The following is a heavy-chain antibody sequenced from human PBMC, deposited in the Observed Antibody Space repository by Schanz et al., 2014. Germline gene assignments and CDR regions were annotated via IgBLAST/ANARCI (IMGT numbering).Heavy chain of an antibody. V-gene: IGHV3-23*01. D-gene: IGHD2-15*01. CDR3: SKDKQGSRSDDS. Sequence: VQLLQSGGALVQPGGSLRLSCSASGFTFRNYALSWVRQAPGKGLAWVSAISGSGGSTYYADSVKGRFTISRDNSNHTLYLQMNSLRADDTAVYYCSKDKQGSRSDDSWGQGTLVTVSS. CDR2: ISGSGGST. CDR1: GFTFRNYA. J-gene: IGHJ5*01.